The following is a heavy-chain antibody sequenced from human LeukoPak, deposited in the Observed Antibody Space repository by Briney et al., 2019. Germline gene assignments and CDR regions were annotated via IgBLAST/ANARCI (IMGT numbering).Heavy chain of an antibody. Sequence: PSETLSLTCTVSGGSISSGGYYWSWIRQHPGKGLEWIGYIYYSGSTYYNPSLKSRVTISVDTSKNQFSLKLSSVTAADTAVYYCARGGRQDAFDIWGQGTMVTVSS. CDR1: GGSISSGGYY. V-gene: IGHV4-31*03. CDR3: ARGGRQDAFDI. CDR2: IYYSGST. J-gene: IGHJ3*02.